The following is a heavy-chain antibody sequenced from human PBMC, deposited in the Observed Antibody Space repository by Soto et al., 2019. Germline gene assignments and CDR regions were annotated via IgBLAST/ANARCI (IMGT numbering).Heavy chain of an antibody. Sequence: QVQLQESGPGLVKPSETLSLTCTVSGGSISSYYWSWIRQPPGKGLEWIAYIYYSGTTNYNPSLKSRVTISVDTSKNQFSLKLSSVTAADTAVYYCAIVGNVGGLSFDIWGQGTMVTVSS. D-gene: IGHD2-15*01. J-gene: IGHJ3*02. V-gene: IGHV4-59*12. CDR3: AIVGNVGGLSFDI. CDR1: GGSISSYY. CDR2: IYYSGTT.